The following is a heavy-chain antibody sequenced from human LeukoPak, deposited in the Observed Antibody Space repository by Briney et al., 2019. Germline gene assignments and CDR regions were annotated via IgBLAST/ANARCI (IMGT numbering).Heavy chain of an antibody. D-gene: IGHD2-15*01. CDR3: ARYVEGSCYSGNWFDP. J-gene: IGHJ5*02. Sequence: ASVKVSCKASGYTFTSYGISWVRQAPGQGLEWMGWISAYNGNTNYAQKLQGRVTMTTDTSTSTAYMELRSLRSDDTAVYYCARYVEGSCYSGNWFDPWGQGTLVTVSS. CDR1: GYTFTSYG. CDR2: ISAYNGNT. V-gene: IGHV1-18*01.